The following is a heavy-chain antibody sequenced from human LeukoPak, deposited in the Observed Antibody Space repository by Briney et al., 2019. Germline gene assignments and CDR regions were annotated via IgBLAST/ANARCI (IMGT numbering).Heavy chain of an antibody. CDR3: ARLGYDFWSGSISWFDP. CDR1: GGSISSYY. J-gene: IGHJ5*02. Sequence: SQTLSLTCTVSGGSISSYYWRWLQQPPGKGLEWIGYIYSSGSTTYNPSLKTRVTISVDTSKNQFSLKLSSVTAADTAVYYCARLGYDFWSGSISWFDPWGQGTLVTVSS. V-gene: IGHV4-59*08. CDR2: IYSSGST. D-gene: IGHD3-3*01.